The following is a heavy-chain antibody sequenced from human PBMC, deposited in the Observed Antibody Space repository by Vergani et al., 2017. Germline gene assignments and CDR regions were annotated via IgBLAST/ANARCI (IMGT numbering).Heavy chain of an antibody. Sequence: VQLLESGGGVVQPGRSLRLSCAASGFTFSSYGMHWVRQAPGKGLEWVAVISYDGSNKYYADSVKGRFTISRDNSKNTLYLQMNSLRAEDTAVYYCAKEGVSGSYYIYYYYYGMDVWGQGTTVTVSS. CDR3: AKEGVSGSYYIYYYYYGMDV. CDR1: GFTFSSYG. D-gene: IGHD3-10*01. CDR2: ISYDGSNK. V-gene: IGHV3-30*18. J-gene: IGHJ6*02.